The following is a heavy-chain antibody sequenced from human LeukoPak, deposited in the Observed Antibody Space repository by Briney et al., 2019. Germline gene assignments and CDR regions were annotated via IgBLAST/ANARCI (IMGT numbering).Heavy chain of an antibody. Sequence: ASVKVSCKASGYTFTGYYMHWVRQTPGQGLEWMGWINPNCCGTNYAQKFQGRVTMTRDTSISTPYMELSRLRADDTAVYYCARDLYSSGRKWGQGTLVTVSS. D-gene: IGHD6-19*01. CDR1: GYTFTGYY. CDR3: ARDLYSSGRK. CDR2: INPNCCGT. V-gene: IGHV1-2*02. J-gene: IGHJ4*02.